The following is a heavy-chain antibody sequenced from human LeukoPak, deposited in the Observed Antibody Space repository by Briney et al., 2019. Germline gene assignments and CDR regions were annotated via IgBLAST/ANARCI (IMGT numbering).Heavy chain of an antibody. J-gene: IGHJ4*02. Sequence: PSETLSLTCTVSGGSITTSSYYWSWVRQPPGKGLEWIGSMFYIGSTYYNPSLQSRVTISADTSKNQFSLKLSSVTAADTAVYYCARQIESHIAAAGTGLFDYWGQGTLVTVSS. CDR2: MFYIGST. D-gene: IGHD6-13*01. CDR3: ARQIESHIAAAGTGLFDY. V-gene: IGHV4-39*01. CDR1: GGSITTSSYY.